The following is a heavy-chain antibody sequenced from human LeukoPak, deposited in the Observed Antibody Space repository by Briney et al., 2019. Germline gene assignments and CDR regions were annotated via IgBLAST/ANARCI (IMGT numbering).Heavy chain of an antibody. J-gene: IGHJ4*02. D-gene: IGHD3-22*01. V-gene: IGHV5-51*01. CDR2: IYPVDSDT. CDR1: GYTFSSYW. CDR3: ARLPKFDSSGPYARTFAY. Sequence: GESLKISGKGSGYTFSSYWIGWVRKIPGTGLEWMGIIYPVDSDTRYSPSFQGQVTISADKSISTAYLQWSSLEASDTAMYFCARLPKFDSSGPYARTFAYWGQGTLVTVSS.